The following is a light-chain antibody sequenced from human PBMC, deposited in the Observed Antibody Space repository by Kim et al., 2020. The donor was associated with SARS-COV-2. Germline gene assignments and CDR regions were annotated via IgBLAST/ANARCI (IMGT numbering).Light chain of an antibody. J-gene: IGKJ1*01. V-gene: IGKV3-20*01. Sequence: SPGERATLSCRASQSVTSSSLAWYQQKPGQAPRLLMYGASSRATGIPDRFSGSGSGTDFTLTISRVEPEDFAVYYCQQYGSSPWTFGQGTKVDIK. CDR1: QSVTSSS. CDR3: QQYGSSPWT. CDR2: GAS.